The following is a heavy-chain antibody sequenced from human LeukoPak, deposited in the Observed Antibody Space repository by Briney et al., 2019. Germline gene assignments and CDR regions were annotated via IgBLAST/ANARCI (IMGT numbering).Heavy chain of an antibody. Sequence: SETLSLTCAVSGGSISSGGYSWSWIRQPPGKGLEWIGYIYHSGSTYYNPSLKSRVTISVDRSKNQFSLKLSSVTAADTAVYYCARLLYSSSCYFDSWGQGTLVTVSS. CDR2: IYHSGST. V-gene: IGHV4-30-2*01. CDR1: GGSISSGGYS. D-gene: IGHD6-13*01. J-gene: IGHJ4*02. CDR3: ARLLYSSSCYFDS.